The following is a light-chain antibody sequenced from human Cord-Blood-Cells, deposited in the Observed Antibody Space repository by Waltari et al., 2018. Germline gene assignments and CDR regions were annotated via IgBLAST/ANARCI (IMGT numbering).Light chain of an antibody. Sequence: SALTQPASVSGSHGQSITIHCTGTSSDVGRYNLLSWYQQHPGKAPKLMIYEGSKRPSGVSNRFSGSKSGNTASLTISGLQAEDEADYYCCSYAGSFYVFGTGTKVTVL. V-gene: IGLV2-23*01. CDR1: SSDVGRYNL. CDR2: EGS. J-gene: IGLJ1*01. CDR3: CSYAGSFYV.